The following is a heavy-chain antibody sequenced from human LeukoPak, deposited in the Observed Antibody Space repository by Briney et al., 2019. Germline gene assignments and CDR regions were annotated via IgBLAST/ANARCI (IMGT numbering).Heavy chain of an antibody. J-gene: IGHJ2*01. V-gene: IGHV4-4*09. D-gene: IGHD5-18*01. Sequence: SETLSLTCSVSGGSINGYSWGWVRQPPGKGLECIGYMFDRGSPNHHPSLQNRVTTSVDTSKNEFSLRLTSVTAADTAVYYCARRIQLWSYWLFDLWGRGTLVTVSS. CDR3: ARRIQLWSYWLFDL. CDR1: GGSINGYS. CDR2: MFDRGSP.